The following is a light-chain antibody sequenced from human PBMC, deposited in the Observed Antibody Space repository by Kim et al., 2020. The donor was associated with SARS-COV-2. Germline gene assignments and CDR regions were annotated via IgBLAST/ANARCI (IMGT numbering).Light chain of an antibody. V-gene: IGKV1-33*01. Sequence: DIQMTQSPSSLSASIGDEVTITCRASQDITNYLNWFQQKPGKAPKLLISDASDLEIGVPSRFSGSGSGTYFSLTINSLQPEDIATYYCQQYENLPYTFGQGTKLEIK. CDR3: QQYENLPYT. CDR2: DAS. J-gene: IGKJ2*01. CDR1: QDITNY.